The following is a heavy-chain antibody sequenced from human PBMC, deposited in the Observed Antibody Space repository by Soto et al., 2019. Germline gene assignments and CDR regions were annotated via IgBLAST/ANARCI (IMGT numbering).Heavy chain of an antibody. CDR3: ARVSSSIVVVPDYGMDV. D-gene: IGHD2-15*01. CDR2: ISGKNGNT. CDR1: GYTLISHG. Sequence: QVQRVQSGVEVKKPGASVKVSCKASGYTLISHGISWVRQAPGQGLEWMGWISGKNGNTNYAQKRQGRVTLTTDTSTSTAYMELRSLRSDYTAVYYCARVSSSIVVVPDYGMDVWGQGTTVTVSS. J-gene: IGHJ6*02. V-gene: IGHV1-18*04.